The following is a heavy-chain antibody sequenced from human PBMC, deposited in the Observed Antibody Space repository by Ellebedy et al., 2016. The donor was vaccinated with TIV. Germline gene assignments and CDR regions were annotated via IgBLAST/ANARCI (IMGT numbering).Heavy chain of an antibody. CDR1: GFTFSTYS. CDR3: SRGGGCGGGTCYYPDF. J-gene: IGHJ4*02. Sequence: GESLKISCAASGFTFSTYSLNWVRQAPGKGLEWVSSISTITNYADSVRGRFTISRDNAKNSLYLQMNSLRAEDTALYYCSRGGGCGGGTCYYPDFWGQGTLVTVSS. V-gene: IGHV3-21*01. D-gene: IGHD2-15*01. CDR2: ISTITNY.